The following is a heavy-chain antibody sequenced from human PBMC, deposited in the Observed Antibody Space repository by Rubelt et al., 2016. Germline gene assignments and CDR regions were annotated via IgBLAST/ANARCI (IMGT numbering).Heavy chain of an antibody. CDR2: IYTSGST. CDR3: ARSAITGRTSNTFDI. Sequence: QVQLQESGPGLVKPSETLSLTCTVSGGSISSYYWSWIRQPAGKGLEWIGRIYTSGSTNYTHSLKSRVTISVDTPKTPFPLKVNSVTAAETAVYYCARSAITGRTSNTFDIWGQGTMVTVSS. CDR1: GGSISSYY. D-gene: IGHD1-20*01. V-gene: IGHV4-4*07. J-gene: IGHJ3*02.